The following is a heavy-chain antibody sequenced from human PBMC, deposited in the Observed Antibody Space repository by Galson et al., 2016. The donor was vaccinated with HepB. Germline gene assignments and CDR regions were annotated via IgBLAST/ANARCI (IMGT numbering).Heavy chain of an antibody. D-gene: IGHD6-19*01. V-gene: IGHV1-46*01. CDR1: GYTFTNYY. CDR2: INPSDSST. Sequence: SVKVSCKASGYTFTNYYIHRVRQAPGQGLEWMAIINPSDSSTGNAQEFQGRVTMTSDTSTRTVYMELSSLRSEDTAMYYCARGMGRSGWASDYWGQGTLVTVSS. CDR3: ARGMGRSGWASDY. J-gene: IGHJ4*02.